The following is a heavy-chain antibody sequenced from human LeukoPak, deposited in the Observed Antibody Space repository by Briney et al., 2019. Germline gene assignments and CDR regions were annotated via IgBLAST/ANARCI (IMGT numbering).Heavy chain of an antibody. D-gene: IGHD6-13*01. CDR1: GGSISSGSYY. CDR2: IYTSGST. CDR3: ARARGGRIAAAQATSYYYYYMDV. J-gene: IGHJ6*03. V-gene: IGHV4-61*02. Sequence: SQTLSLTCTVSGGSISSGSYYWSWIRQPAGKGLEWIGRIYTSGSTNYNPSLKSRVTISVDTSKNQFSLKLSSVTAADTAVYYCARARGGRIAAAQATSYYYYYMDVWGKGTTVTISS.